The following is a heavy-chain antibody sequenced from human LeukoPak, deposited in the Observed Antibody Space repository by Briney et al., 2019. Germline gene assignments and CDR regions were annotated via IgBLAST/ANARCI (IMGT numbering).Heavy chain of an antibody. J-gene: IGHJ5*02. Sequence: RASVKVSCKASGYTFTSYDINWVRQATGQGLEWMGWMNPNSGNTGYAQKFQGRVTMTRNTSISTAYMELSSLRSEDTAVYYCARRDSSSWYDWFDPWGQGTLVTVSS. V-gene: IGHV1-8*01. D-gene: IGHD6-13*01. CDR2: MNPNSGNT. CDR3: ARRDSSSWYDWFDP. CDR1: GYTFTSYD.